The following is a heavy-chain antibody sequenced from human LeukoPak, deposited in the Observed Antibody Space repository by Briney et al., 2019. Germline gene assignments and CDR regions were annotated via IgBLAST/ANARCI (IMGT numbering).Heavy chain of an antibody. CDR3: ARSYCSSTSCYTVLDY. D-gene: IGHD2-2*02. CDR2: MNPNSGNT. Sequence: ASVKASCKASGYTFTSYDINWVRQATGQGLEWMGWMNPNSGNTGYAQKFQGRVTMTRNTSISTAYMELSSLRSEDTAVYYCARSYCSSTSCYTVLDYWGQGTLVTVSS. CDR1: GYTFTSYD. J-gene: IGHJ4*02. V-gene: IGHV1-8*01.